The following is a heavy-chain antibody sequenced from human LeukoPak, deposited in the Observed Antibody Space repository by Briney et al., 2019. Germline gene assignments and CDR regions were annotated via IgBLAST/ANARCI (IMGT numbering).Heavy chain of an antibody. Sequence: SETLSLTCTVSGDSISSSSYYWGWIRQPPGKGLEWIGSISYSGSTYYNPSLKSRVTMSIDTSKSQFSLNLSSVTAADTAVYYCARVTISRAGFDPWGQGILVTVSS. V-gene: IGHV4-39*07. CDR2: ISYSGST. J-gene: IGHJ5*02. CDR1: GDSISSSSYY. CDR3: ARVTISRAGFDP. D-gene: IGHD3-10*01.